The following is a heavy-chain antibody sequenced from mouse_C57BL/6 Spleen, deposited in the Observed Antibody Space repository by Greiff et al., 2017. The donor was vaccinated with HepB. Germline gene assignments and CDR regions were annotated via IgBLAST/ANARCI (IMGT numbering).Heavy chain of an antibody. CDR2: IYPGDGDT. CDR3: ARKGAYYYGSSDAMDY. CDR1: GYAFSSYW. V-gene: IGHV1-80*01. Sequence: VQGVESGAELVKPGASVKISCKASGYAFSSYWMNWVKQRPGKGLEWIGQIYPGDGDTNYNGKFKGKATLTADKSSSTAYMQLSSLTSEDSAVYFCARKGAYYYGSSDAMDYWGQGTSVTVSS. J-gene: IGHJ4*01. D-gene: IGHD1-1*01.